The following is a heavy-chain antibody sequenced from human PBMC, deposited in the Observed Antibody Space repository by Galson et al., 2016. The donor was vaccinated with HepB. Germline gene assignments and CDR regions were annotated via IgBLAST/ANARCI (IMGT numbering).Heavy chain of an antibody. CDR3: ARGETVVFGFLGLRDGMDV. V-gene: IGHV1-2*04. J-gene: IGHJ6*02. Sequence: SVKVSCKASGYTFTGYFMHWVRQAPGQGLEWMGWMNPDSGGTNYAQKFQGWVTMTRDTSISTAYMELSRLRSDDTAIYYCARGETVVFGFLGLRDGMDVWGQGTTVTVSS. D-gene: IGHD2-21*01. CDR2: MNPDSGGT. CDR1: GYTFTGYF.